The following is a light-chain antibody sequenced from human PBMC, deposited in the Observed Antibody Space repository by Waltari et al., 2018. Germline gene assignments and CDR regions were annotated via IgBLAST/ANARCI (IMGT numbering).Light chain of an antibody. CDR2: GAS. Sequence: DIQMTQSPSFVTASIGDRVTITCRPRHDSGNFLAWYQQKPGQAPSLVVYGASLLQTGVPSPFSASGSETDFTLNINGRLPEDVGDFYCQRYDNDPLTFGGGTKVEL. J-gene: IGKJ4*01. CDR1: HDSGNF. V-gene: IGKV1-27*01. CDR3: QRYDNDPLT.